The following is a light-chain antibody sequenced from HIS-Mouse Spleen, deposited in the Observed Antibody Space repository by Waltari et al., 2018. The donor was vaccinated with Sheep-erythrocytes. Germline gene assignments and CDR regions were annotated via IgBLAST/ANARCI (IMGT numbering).Light chain of an antibody. V-gene: IGLV1-51*01. CDR2: DNN. Sequence: QSVLTQPPSVSAAPGQTVTIPCSGTTSNIGNNYVPWYQQRPGTAPKLLIYDNNKRPSGIPDRFSGSKSGTSATLGITGLQTGDEADYYCGTWDSSLSAGVFGGGTKLTVL. CDR3: GTWDSSLSAGV. CDR1: TSNIGNNY. J-gene: IGLJ3*02.